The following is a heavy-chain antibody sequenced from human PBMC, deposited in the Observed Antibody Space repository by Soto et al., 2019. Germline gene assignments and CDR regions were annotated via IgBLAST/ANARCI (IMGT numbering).Heavy chain of an antibody. CDR1: GGTFSSDA. D-gene: IGHD2-2*01. CDR2: IIPIFGTA. CDR3: ASRDIVVVPAAKYYYYGMDV. J-gene: IGHJ6*02. Sequence: XVKVSCKASGGTFSSDAISWVRQAPGQGLEWMGGIIPIFGTANYAQKFQGRVTITADESTSTAYMELSSLRSEDTAVYYCASRDIVVVPAAKYYYYGMDVWGQGTTVTVSS. V-gene: IGHV1-69*13.